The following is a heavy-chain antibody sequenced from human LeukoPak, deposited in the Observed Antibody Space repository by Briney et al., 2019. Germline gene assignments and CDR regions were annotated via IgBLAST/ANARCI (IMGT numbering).Heavy chain of an antibody. CDR2: ISGGGDIT. D-gene: IGHD2-21*02. CDR3: VREDTPATANY. CDR1: GFNFANHA. J-gene: IGHJ4*02. V-gene: IGHV3-23*01. Sequence: GGSLRLSCAASGFNFANHAMSWVRQTPGKGLEWVSAISGGGDITYYADSVTGRFTISRDNSKDTLFLQMHSLRPGDTAVYYCVREDTPATANYWGQGTLVTVSP.